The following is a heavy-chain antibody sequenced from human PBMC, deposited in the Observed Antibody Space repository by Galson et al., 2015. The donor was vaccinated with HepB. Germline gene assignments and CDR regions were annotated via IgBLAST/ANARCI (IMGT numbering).Heavy chain of an antibody. D-gene: IGHD2-21*02. J-gene: IGHJ4*02. CDR2: ISSYNGNT. CDR1: GYTFSNYG. CDR3: ARSLISVTGPYYFDY. V-gene: IGHV1-18*01. Sequence: SVKVSCKASGYTFSNYGVGWVRQAPGQGLEWMGWISSYNGNTNYPQKFQGRVTMTVDTSTTTSYMELRNLRSDDTALYYCARSLISVTGPYYFDYWGRGTPVTVSS.